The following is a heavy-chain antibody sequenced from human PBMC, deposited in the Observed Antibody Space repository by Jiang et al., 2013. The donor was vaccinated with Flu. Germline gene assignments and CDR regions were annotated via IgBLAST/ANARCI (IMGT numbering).Heavy chain of an antibody. CDR2: ISGSGGTT. V-gene: IGHV3-23*01. CDR3: AKDPYGGNAGAYFDF. J-gene: IGHJ4*02. CDR1: GFTFTSHA. D-gene: IGHD4-23*01. Sequence: QLLESGGNLIQPGGSLRLSCAASGFTFTSHAMSWVRQAPGKGLEWVSAISGSGGTTYYANSVKGRFTISRDNSKNTLSLQMNSLRAEDTAIYFCAKDPYGGNAGAYFDFWGQGTLVTVSS.